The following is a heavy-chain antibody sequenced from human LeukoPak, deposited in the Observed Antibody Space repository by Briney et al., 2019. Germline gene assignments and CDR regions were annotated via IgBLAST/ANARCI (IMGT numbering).Heavy chain of an antibody. CDR1: GGSISSSGYY. CDR2: IYYSGST. CDR3: ARREYSGSYYGLSWFDP. D-gene: IGHD1-26*01. V-gene: IGHV4-39*01. J-gene: IGHJ5*02. Sequence: SETLSLTCTVSGGSISSSGYYWGWIRQPPGKGLEWIASIYYSGSTYYNPSLKSRVTISVDTSKNQLSLKLSSLTAADTAVYYCARREYSGSYYGLSWFDPGGQGTLVTVSS.